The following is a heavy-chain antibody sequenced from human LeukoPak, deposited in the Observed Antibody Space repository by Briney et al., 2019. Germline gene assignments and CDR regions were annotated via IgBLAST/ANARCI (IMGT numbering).Heavy chain of an antibody. CDR1: GFTFNTCT. V-gene: IGHV3-23*05. CDR3: ARVFYSSGWYGNFDY. CDR2: IDGSSRST. D-gene: IGHD6-19*01. Sequence: GGSLRLSCAASGFTFNTCTMTWVRQAPGKGLEWVSTIDGSSRSTYYADSVKGRFTISRDNSKNTLYLQMNSLRAEDTAVYYCARVFYSSGWYGNFDYWGQGTLVTVSS. J-gene: IGHJ4*02.